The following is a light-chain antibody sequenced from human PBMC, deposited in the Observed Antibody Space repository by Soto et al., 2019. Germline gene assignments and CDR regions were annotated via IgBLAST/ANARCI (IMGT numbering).Light chain of an antibody. CDR2: RNN. CDR1: SSNIGSNY. J-gene: IGLJ2*01. Sequence: QSVLTQPPSASGTPGQRVTISCSGSSSNIGSNYVYWYQQLPGTAPKLLIYRNNHRPSWVPDRFSGSKSGTSASLAISGLRSEDEADYYCAACDDSLSVGFGGGTKLSVL. CDR3: AACDDSLSVG. V-gene: IGLV1-47*01.